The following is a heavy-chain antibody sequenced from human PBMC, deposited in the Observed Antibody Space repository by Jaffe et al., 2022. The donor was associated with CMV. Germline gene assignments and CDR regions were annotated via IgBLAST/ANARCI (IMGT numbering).Heavy chain of an antibody. Sequence: QVQLQESGPGLVKPSQTLSLTCTVSGGSISSGGYYWSWIRQHPGKGLEWIGYIYYSGSTYYNPSLKSRVTISVDTSKNQFSLKLSSVTAADTAVYYCALWSPWTIQTYGMDVWGQGTTVTVSS. CDR2: IYYSGST. D-gene: IGHD3-10*01. J-gene: IGHJ6*02. V-gene: IGHV4-31*03. CDR3: ALWSPWTIQTYGMDV. CDR1: GGSISSGGYY.